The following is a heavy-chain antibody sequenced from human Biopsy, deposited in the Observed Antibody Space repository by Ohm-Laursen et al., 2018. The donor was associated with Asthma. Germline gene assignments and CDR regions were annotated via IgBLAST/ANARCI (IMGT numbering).Heavy chain of an antibody. CDR3: SRDFTIGSGSPFHF. CDR2: IKHDGSEK. D-gene: IGHD3-10*01. J-gene: IGHJ4*02. Sequence: SLRLSCTASGFTFGDYWMSWVRQVPGKGLEWVANIKHDGSEKNHVDSLKGRFTISRDNAKNSLYLQMNSLRAEDTAVYYCSRDFTIGSGSPFHFWGRGTLVTVSS. V-gene: IGHV3-7*01. CDR1: GFTFGDYW.